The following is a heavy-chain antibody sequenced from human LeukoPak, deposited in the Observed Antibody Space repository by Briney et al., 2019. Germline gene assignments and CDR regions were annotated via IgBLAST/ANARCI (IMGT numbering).Heavy chain of an antibody. V-gene: IGHV3-20*04. D-gene: IGHD3-3*01. Sequence: GGSPRLSCAASGFTFDDYGMSWVRQAPGKGLEWVSGINWNGGSTGYADSVKGRFTISRDNAKNSLYLQMNSLRAEDTALYYCARGWELRFLEWLPYMDVWGKGTTVTVSS. CDR2: INWNGGST. J-gene: IGHJ6*03. CDR3: ARGWELRFLEWLPYMDV. CDR1: GFTFDDYG.